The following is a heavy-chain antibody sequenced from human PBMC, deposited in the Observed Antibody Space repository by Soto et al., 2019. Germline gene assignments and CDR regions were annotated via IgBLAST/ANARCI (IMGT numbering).Heavy chain of an antibody. CDR3: ARIRRDGYNYRDYYYYGMGV. CDR2: IIPIFGTA. D-gene: IGHD5-12*01. Sequence: SVKVSCKASGGTFSSYAISWVRQAPGQGLEWMGGIIPIFGTANYAQKFQGRVTITADESTSTAYMELSSLRSEDTAVYYCARIRRDGYNYRDYYYYGMGVWGQGTTVTVSS. CDR1: GGTFSSYA. J-gene: IGHJ6*02. V-gene: IGHV1-69*13.